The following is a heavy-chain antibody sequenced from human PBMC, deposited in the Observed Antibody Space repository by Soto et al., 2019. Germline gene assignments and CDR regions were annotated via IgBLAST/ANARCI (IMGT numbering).Heavy chain of an antibody. V-gene: IGHV4-39*01. CDR2: ISYGGVP. Sequence: QLQLHESGPGLVKPSETLSLTCAVSGASITSTSYFWGWVRQPPGKGLEWIGSISYGGVPYHNPSLKSRATMSIDTSKSHLSLNLASVTVADTAVYYCGRHRRETGTYAQPLDPWGQGVLVTVSS. J-gene: IGHJ5*02. CDR3: GRHRRETGTYAQPLDP. D-gene: IGHD1-1*01. CDR1: GASITSTSYF.